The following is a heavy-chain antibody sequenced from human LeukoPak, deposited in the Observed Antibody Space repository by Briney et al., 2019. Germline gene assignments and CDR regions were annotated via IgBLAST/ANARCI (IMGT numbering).Heavy chain of an antibody. D-gene: IGHD3-9*01. CDR2: INPNSGGT. CDR1: GYTFTGYY. V-gene: IGHV1-2*02. CDR3: ARSSHGDYDILTGYYFATPNFDY. J-gene: IGHJ4*02. Sequence: ASVKVSCKASGYTFTGYYMHWVRQAPGQGLEWMGWINPNSGGTNYAQKFQGRVTMTRDTSISTAYMELSRLRSDDTAVYYCARSSHGDYDILTGYYFATPNFDYWGQGTLVTVSS.